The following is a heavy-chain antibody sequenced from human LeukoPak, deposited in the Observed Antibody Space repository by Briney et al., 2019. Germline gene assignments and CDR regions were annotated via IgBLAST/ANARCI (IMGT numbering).Heavy chain of an antibody. Sequence: SGPTLVNPSAALSLTCSVSGESSSSNSWSWMRQPPGKVLEWSGYNYYRGSTNYNPSLKSRVTISVDTSKNQFSLKLSSVTAADTAVYYCARSGPLNSGSYLASAFDIWGQGTMVTVSS. D-gene: IGHD1-26*01. J-gene: IGHJ3*02. CDR3: ARSGPLNSGSYLASAFDI. CDR2: NYYRGST. CDR1: GESSSSNS. V-gene: IGHV4-59*12.